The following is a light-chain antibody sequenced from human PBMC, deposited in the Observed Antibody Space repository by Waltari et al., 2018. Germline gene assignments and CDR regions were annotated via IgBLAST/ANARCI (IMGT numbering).Light chain of an antibody. J-gene: IGLJ3*02. CDR1: SSNIGSNY. V-gene: IGLV1-47*01. Sequence: QPVLTQPPSASGTPGQRVTISCSGSSSNIGSNYVYCYQQLPGTAPKLLIYRNNQRPSGVPDRFSGSKSGTSASLAISGLRSEDEADYYCAAWDDSLSGWVFGGGTKLTVL. CDR3: AAWDDSLSGWV. CDR2: RNN.